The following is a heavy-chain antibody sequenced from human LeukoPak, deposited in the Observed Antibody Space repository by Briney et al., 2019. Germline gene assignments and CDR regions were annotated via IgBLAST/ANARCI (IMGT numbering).Heavy chain of an antibody. CDR1: GFTFSSYS. CDR3: ARGACGGDCYDFDH. V-gene: IGHV3-21*01. Sequence: GGSLRLSCAASGFTFSSYSMNWVRQAPGKGLEWVSSISSSSSYIYYADSVKGRFTISRDNAKNSLYLQMNSLRAEDTAVYYCARGACGGDCYDFDHWGQGTLVTVSS. J-gene: IGHJ4*02. CDR2: ISSSSSYI. D-gene: IGHD2-21*02.